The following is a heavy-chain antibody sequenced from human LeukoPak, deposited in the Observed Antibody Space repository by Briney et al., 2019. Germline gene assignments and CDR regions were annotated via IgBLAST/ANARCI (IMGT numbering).Heavy chain of an antibody. Sequence: GGSLRLSCAASGFTFSSYSMNWVRQAPGKGLEWVSSISSSSSYIYYADSVKGRFTISRDNAKNSLYLQMNSLRAEDTAVYYCARELAAAVANYYYYGMDVWGQGTTVTVSS. V-gene: IGHV3-21*01. CDR1: GFTFSSYS. CDR2: ISSSSSYI. J-gene: IGHJ6*02. CDR3: ARELAAAVANYYYYGMDV. D-gene: IGHD6-13*01.